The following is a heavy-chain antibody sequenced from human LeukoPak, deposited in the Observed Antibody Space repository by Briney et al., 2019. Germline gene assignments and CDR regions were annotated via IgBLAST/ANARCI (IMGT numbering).Heavy chain of an antibody. CDR2: ISSRSNFI. V-gene: IGHV3-21*01. J-gene: IGHJ4*02. Sequence: PGGSLRLSCAASGFTFSSYTMNWVRQAPGKGLEWVSSISSRSNFIYYADSVKGRFTISRDNAKNSLYLQMNSLRAEDTAVYYCARDPGSSWPYYFDYWGQGTLVTVSS. D-gene: IGHD6-13*01. CDR3: ARDPGSSWPYYFDY. CDR1: GFTFSSYT.